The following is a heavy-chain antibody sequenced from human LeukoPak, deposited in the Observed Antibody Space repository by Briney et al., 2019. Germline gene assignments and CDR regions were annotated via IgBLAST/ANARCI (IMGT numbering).Heavy chain of an antibody. CDR1: GYTFTSYY. Sequence: GASVKVSCKASGYTFTSYYTHWVRQAPGQGLEWMGIINPSGGSTSYAQKFQGRVTMTRDTSTSTVYMELSSLRSEDTAVYYCARPARYSGYDFSRDAFDIWGQGTMVTVSS. V-gene: IGHV1-46*01. D-gene: IGHD5-12*01. CDR3: ARPARYSGYDFSRDAFDI. J-gene: IGHJ3*02. CDR2: INPSGGST.